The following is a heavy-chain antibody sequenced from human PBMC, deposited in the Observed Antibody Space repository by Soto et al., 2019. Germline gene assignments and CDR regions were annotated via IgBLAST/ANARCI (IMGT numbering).Heavy chain of an antibody. CDR2: SSSGNGNT. J-gene: IGHJ4*02. D-gene: IGHD6-6*01. CDR3: ARKRQLVYFDH. Sequence: QVQLVQSGPEVKEPGASVKVSCKTSGYIFTSYTIHWVRQAPGQGLEWMGSSSSGNGNTKFSQKFQDRDTFTRDTSAGTAYMELGSLSFEDTAVYYCARKRQLVYFDHWGQRTLVTVSS. CDR1: GYIFTSYT. V-gene: IGHV1-3*01.